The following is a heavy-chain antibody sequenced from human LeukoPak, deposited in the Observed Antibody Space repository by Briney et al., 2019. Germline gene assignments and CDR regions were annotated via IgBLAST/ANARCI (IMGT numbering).Heavy chain of an antibody. CDR1: GGSISSGSYY. V-gene: IGHV4-61*02. CDR3: ARGPYIVVVPAANSWFDP. J-gene: IGHJ5*02. Sequence: SETLSLTCTVSGGSISSGSYYWSWIRQPAGKGLEWIGRIYTSGSTNYNPSLKSRVTISVDMSKNQFSLKLSSVTAADTAVYYCARGPYIVVVPAANSWFDPWGQGTLVTVSS. CDR2: IYTSGST. D-gene: IGHD2-2*01.